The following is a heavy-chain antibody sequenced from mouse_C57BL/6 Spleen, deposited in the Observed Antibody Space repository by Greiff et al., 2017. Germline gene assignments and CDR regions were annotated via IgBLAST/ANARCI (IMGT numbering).Heavy chain of an antibody. J-gene: IGHJ1*03. D-gene: IGHD1-1*01. CDR2: ISNGGGST. Sequence: EVKVVESGGGLVQPGGSLKLSCAASGFTFSDYYMYWVRQTPEKRLEWVAYISNGGGSTYYPDTVKGRFTISRDNAKNTLYLQMSRLKSEDTAMYSCARCPYYYGSYWYFDVWGTGTTVTVSS. V-gene: IGHV5-12*01. CDR1: GFTFSDYY. CDR3: ARCPYYYGSYWYFDV.